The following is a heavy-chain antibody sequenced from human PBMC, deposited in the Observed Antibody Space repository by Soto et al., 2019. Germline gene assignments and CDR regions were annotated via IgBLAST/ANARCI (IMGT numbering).Heavy chain of an antibody. Sequence: PSETLSLTCTVSGGSISSYYGSWIRQPPGKGLEWIGYIYYSGSTNYDPSLKSRVTISVDTSKNQFSLKLSSVTAADTAVYYCARGGYDFWSGYSAPPTNYYYGMDVWGQGTTVTVSS. CDR3: ARGGYDFWSGYSAPPTNYYYGMDV. V-gene: IGHV4-59*01. D-gene: IGHD3-3*01. CDR1: GGSISSYY. J-gene: IGHJ6*02. CDR2: IYYSGST.